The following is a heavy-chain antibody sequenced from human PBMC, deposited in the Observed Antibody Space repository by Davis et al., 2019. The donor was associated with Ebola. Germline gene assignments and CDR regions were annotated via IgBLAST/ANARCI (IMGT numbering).Heavy chain of an antibody. V-gene: IGHV4-59*01. J-gene: IGHJ6*02. D-gene: IGHD1-26*01. CDR1: GGSISSYY. Sequence: PSQTLSLTCAVYGGSISSYYWSWIRQPPGKGLEWIGYIYYSGSTNYNPSLKSRVTISVDTSKNQFSLKLSAVTAADTAVYYCAREGKLSGSKGSHYGMDVWGQGTTVTVSS. CDR2: IYYSGST. CDR3: AREGKLSGSKGSHYGMDV.